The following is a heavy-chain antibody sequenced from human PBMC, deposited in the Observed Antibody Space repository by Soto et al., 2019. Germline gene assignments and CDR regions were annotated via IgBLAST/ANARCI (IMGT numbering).Heavy chain of an antibody. D-gene: IGHD1-20*01. Sequence: EVQLLDSGGGLVQPGGSLRLSCAASGFTFTYYAMSWVRQAPGKGLEWVSTITGRDVRTYYADSVKGRFTISRDNSENSLYLQMNSLRAEDTAVYYCARDTHQYLDNWNPFDYWGQGTLVTVSS. J-gene: IGHJ4*02. CDR1: GFTFTYYA. V-gene: IGHV3-23*01. CDR3: ARDTHQYLDNWNPFDY. CDR2: ITGRDVRT.